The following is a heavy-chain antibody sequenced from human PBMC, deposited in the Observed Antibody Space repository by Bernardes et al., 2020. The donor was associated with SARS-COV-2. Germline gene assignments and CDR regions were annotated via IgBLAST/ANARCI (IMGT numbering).Heavy chain of an antibody. J-gene: IGHJ6*02. CDR3: ARSAGMDV. Sequence: GGSLRLSCAGSGFDFSDYWMTWVRQAPGKGLEWVANIKRDGSETYYVDSVKGRFTISRDNAKNLVFLQMNSLRAEDTAVLYCARSAGMDVWGQGTMVTVSS. CDR2: IKRDGSET. V-gene: IGHV3-7*03. CDR1: GFDFSDYW.